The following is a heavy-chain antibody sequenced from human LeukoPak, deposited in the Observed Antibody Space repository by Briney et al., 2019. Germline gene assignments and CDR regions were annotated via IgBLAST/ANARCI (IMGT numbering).Heavy chain of an antibody. CDR3: ARTRGSHISMAYLDY. CDR2: INPNSGGT. V-gene: IGHV1-2*02. Sequence: ASVKVSCKASGYTFTGYYMHWVRQAPGQGLEWMGWINPNSGGTNYAQKFQGRVTMTRDTSISTAYMELSRLRSDDTAVYYCARTRGSHISMAYLDYWGQGTLVTVSS. D-gene: IGHD2/OR15-2a*01. CDR1: GYTFTGYY. J-gene: IGHJ4*02.